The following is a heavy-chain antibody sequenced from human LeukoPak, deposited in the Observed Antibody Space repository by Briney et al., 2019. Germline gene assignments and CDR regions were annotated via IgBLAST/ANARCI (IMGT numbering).Heavy chain of an antibody. J-gene: IGHJ4*02. CDR1: GFTFSSYG. V-gene: IGHV3-30*18. Sequence: PGRPLRLSCAASGFTFSSYGMHWVRQAPGKGLEWVAVISYDGSNKYYADSVKGRFTISRDNSKNTLYLQMNSLRAEDTAVYYCAKGLSYGDYGYYFDYWGQGTLVTVSS. CDR2: ISYDGSNK. D-gene: IGHD4-17*01. CDR3: AKGLSYGDYGYYFDY.